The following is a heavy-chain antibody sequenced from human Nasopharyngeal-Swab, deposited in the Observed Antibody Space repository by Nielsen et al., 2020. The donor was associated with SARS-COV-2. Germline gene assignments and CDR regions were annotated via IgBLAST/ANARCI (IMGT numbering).Heavy chain of an antibody. D-gene: IGHD3-10*01. CDR3: AHRRRGLPIDY. V-gene: IGHV2-5*01. CDR2: IYWNDDK. CDR1: GFSLSTSGGG. J-gene: IGHJ4*02. Sequence: SGPTLVKPTQTLTLTCTFSGFSLSTSGGGVGWIRQPPGKALEWLALIYWNDDKRYSPSLKSRLTIAKDTSKNQVVLTMTNMDPVDTATYYCAHRRRGLPIDYWGQGTLVTVSS.